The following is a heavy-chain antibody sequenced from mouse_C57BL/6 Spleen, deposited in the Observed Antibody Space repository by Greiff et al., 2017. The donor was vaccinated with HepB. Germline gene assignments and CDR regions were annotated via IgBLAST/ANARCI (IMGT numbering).Heavy chain of an antibody. CDR1: GYAFSSSW. CDR3: ARTPPRGWFAY. J-gene: IGHJ3*01. CDR2: IYPGDGDT. D-gene: IGHD3-3*01. V-gene: IGHV1-82*01. Sequence: QVQLKESGPELVKPGASVKISCKASGYAFSSSWMNWVKQRPGKGLEWIGRIYPGDGDTNYNGKFKGKATLTADKSSSTAYMQLSSLTSEDSAVYFCARTPPRGWFAYWGQGTLVTVSA.